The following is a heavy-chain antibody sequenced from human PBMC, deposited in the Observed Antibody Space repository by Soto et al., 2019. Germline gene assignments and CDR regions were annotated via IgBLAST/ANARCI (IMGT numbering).Heavy chain of an antibody. Sequence: GGSLRLSCAASGFTFSSYAMSWVRQAPGKGLEWVSAISGSGGSTYYADSVKGRFTISRDNSKNTLYLQMNSLRAEDTAVYYCAKDKGRYCSGGSCYSFDYWGQGTLVTVSS. J-gene: IGHJ4*02. D-gene: IGHD2-15*01. V-gene: IGHV3-23*01. CDR3: AKDKGRYCSGGSCYSFDY. CDR2: ISGSGGST. CDR1: GFTFSSYA.